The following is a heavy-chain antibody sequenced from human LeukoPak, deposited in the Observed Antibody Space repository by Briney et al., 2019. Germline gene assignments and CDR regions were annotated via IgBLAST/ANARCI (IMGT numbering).Heavy chain of an antibody. CDR3: ARDGYYYDSSGYYEKMYYFDY. D-gene: IGHD3-22*01. V-gene: IGHV4-59*12. Sequence: PSETLSLTCTVSGGSIFSYYWSWIRQPPGKGLEWMGYIYYSGSTNYNPSLKSRVTISVDTSKNQFSLRVSSVTSADTAVYYCARDGYYYDSSGYYEKMYYFDYWGQGTLVTVSS. CDR1: GGSIFSYY. J-gene: IGHJ4*02. CDR2: IYYSGST.